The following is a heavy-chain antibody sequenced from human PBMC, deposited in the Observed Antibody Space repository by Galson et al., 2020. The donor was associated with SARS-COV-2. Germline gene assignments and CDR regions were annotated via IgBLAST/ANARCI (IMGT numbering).Heavy chain of an antibody. CDR1: GFTFSSYW. D-gene: IGHD1-26*01. CDR3: ARDQGSIVGATKYYYYYGMDV. CDR2: IKQDGSEK. Sequence: GGSLRLSCAASGFTFSSYWMSWVRQAPGKGLEWVANIKQDGSEKYYVDSVKGRFTISRDNAKNSLYLQMNSLRAEDTAVYYCARDQGSIVGATKYYYYYGMDVWGQGTTVTVSS. V-gene: IGHV3-7*01. J-gene: IGHJ6*02.